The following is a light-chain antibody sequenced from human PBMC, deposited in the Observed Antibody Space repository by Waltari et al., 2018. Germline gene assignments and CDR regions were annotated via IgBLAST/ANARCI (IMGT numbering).Light chain of an antibody. J-gene: IGKJ1*01. Sequence: EIVLTQSPGTLSLSPGERATLSCRASQSVSRWLAWYQQKPGQPPRLLIYGASSRATGIPDRFSGSGSGTDFSLTNSRLEPEDSAVYYCQKYGTLPATFGQGTKVEVK. CDR2: GAS. CDR1: QSVSRW. CDR3: QKYGTLPAT. V-gene: IGKV3-20*01.